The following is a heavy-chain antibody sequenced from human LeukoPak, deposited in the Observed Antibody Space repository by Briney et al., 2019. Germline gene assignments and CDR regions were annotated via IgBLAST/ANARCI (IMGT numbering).Heavy chain of an antibody. CDR3: ARDFGYSGYDYGY. J-gene: IGHJ4*02. D-gene: IGHD5-12*01. CDR1: GGSISSGGYY. CDR2: IYYSGST. Sequence: PSETLSLTCTVSGGSISSGGYYWSWIRQHPGKGLEWIGYIYYSGSTYYNPSLKSRVTISVDTSKNQFSLKLSSVTAADTAVYYCARDFGYSGYDYGYWGQGTLDTVSS. V-gene: IGHV4-31*03.